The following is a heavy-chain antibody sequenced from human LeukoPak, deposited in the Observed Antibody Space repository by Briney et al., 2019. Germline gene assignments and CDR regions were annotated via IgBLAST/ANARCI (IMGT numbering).Heavy chain of an antibody. D-gene: IGHD3-10*01. CDR3: ASGYSGSGSYLDY. CDR1: GGTFSSYA. V-gene: IGHV1-69*13. Sequence: GASVKVSCKASGGTFSSYAISWVRQAPGQGLEWMGGIIPIFGTANYAQKFQGRVTITADESTSTAYMELSRLRSDDTAVYYCASGYSGSGSYLDYWGQGTLVTVSS. CDR2: IIPIFGTA. J-gene: IGHJ4*02.